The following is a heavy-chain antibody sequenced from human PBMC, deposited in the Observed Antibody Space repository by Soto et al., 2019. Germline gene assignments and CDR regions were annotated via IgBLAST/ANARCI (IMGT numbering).Heavy chain of an antibody. CDR3: AKVSRPYSSGPKRHYYYGMDV. Sequence: QVQLVESGGGVVQPGRSLRLSCAASGFTFSSYGMHWVRQAPGTGLEWVAVISYDGSNKYYADSVKGRFTISRDNSKNTLYLQMNSLRAEDTAVYYCAKVSRPYSSGPKRHYYYGMDVWGQGTTVTVSS. CDR2: ISYDGSNK. CDR1: GFTFSSYG. V-gene: IGHV3-30*18. J-gene: IGHJ6*02. D-gene: IGHD6-25*01.